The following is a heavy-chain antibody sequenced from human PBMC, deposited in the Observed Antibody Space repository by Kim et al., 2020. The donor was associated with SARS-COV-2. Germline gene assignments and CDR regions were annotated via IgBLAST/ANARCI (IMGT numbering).Heavy chain of an antibody. V-gene: IGHV1-3*01. CDR2: ITPGGDT. J-gene: IGHJ4*02. D-gene: IGHD2-21*01. CDR3: ATSAETSIPGAFDY. CDR1: GYTFTNYR. Sequence: ASVKVSCKASGYTFTNYRVHWVRQAPGQRFEWMGRITPGGDTKYSQKFQDRVTITSDTSASTTSLEVSSLGSEDTAIYYCATSAETSIPGAFDYWGQGVLVTVSS.